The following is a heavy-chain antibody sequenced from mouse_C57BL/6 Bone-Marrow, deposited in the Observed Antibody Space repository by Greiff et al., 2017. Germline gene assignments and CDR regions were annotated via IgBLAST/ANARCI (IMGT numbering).Heavy chain of an antibody. V-gene: IGHV14-4*01. J-gene: IGHJ1*03. D-gene: IGHD1-1*01. CDR2: IDPENGDT. Sequence: VQLQQSGAELVRPGASVKLSCTASGFNIKDDYMHWVKQRPEQGLEWIGWIDPENGDTEYASTFQGKATITADTSSNTAYLQRSSLTSEDTAVYYCTALGTTVVAPYWYFDVWGTGTTVTVSS. CDR1: GFNIKDDY. CDR3: TALGTTVVAPYWYFDV.